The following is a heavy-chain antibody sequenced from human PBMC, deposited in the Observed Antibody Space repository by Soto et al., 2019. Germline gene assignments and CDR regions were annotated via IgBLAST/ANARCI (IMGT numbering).Heavy chain of an antibody. CDR3: ARRARPDFYYMDV. Sequence: PGGSLRLSCAASGFTLSGYAMDSVRQAPGKGLEYVSGISSNGVGTYYANSVQGRFTISRDNSKNTVYLQMGSLRPEDMAVYYCARRARPDFYYMDVWGKGTTVTVSS. J-gene: IGHJ6*03. CDR2: ISSNGVGT. CDR1: GFTLSGYA. D-gene: IGHD6-6*01. V-gene: IGHV3-64*01.